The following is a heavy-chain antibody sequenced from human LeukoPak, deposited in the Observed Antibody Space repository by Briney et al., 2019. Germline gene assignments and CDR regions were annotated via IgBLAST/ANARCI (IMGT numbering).Heavy chain of an antibody. CDR3: AKSRLSGINDAFDI. V-gene: IGHV3-23*01. J-gene: IGHJ3*02. D-gene: IGHD3-3*01. Sequence: GGSLRLSCAASGFTFDDYGMTWVRQAPGKGLEWVSAISGSGVITFYADSVKGRFTISRDNSKNTLYLQMNSLRAEDTALYYCAKSRLSGINDAFDIWGQGTMVTVSS. CDR2: ISGSGVIT. CDR1: GFTFDDYG.